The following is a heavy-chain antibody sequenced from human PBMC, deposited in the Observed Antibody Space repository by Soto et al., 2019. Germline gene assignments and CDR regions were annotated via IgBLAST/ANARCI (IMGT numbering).Heavy chain of an antibody. V-gene: IGHV1-69*13. CDR3: ARPHSPYYYDSSGSYYFDY. D-gene: IGHD3-22*01. CDR2: IIPIFGTA. Sequence: GASVKVSCKASGVTFSSYAISWVRQAPVQGLEWMGWIIPIFGTANYAQKFQGRVTITADEXTSTAYMGLISLRSEDTAVYYCARPHSPYYYDSSGSYYFDYWGQGTLVTVSS. CDR1: GVTFSSYA. J-gene: IGHJ4*02.